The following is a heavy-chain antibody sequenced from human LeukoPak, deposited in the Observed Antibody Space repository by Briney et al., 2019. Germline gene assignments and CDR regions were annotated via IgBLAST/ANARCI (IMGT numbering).Heavy chain of an antibody. CDR1: GYTLTELS. J-gene: IGHJ4*02. Sequence: ASVKVSCKVSGYTLTELSMYWVRQAPGEGLEWMGGFDPEDGERIYAQKFQGRVTMTEDTSTDTAYMELSSLRSEDTAVYYCATSDIWGSYRLFDYWGQGTLVTVSS. D-gene: IGHD3-16*02. CDR3: ATSDIWGSYRLFDY. V-gene: IGHV1-24*01. CDR2: FDPEDGER.